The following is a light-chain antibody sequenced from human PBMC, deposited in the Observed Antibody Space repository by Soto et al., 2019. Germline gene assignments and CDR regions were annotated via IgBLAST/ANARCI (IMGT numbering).Light chain of an antibody. CDR2: EVS. V-gene: IGLV2-18*02. J-gene: IGLJ2*01. CDR1: SSDVGSYNR. Sequence: QSALTQPPSVSGSPGQSVTISCTGTSSDVGSYNRVSWYQQPPGTAPKLIIYEVSNRPSGVPDRFSGSKSGNTASLTISGLQAEDEADYYCSSYTSSSTLVFGGGTKLTGL. CDR3: SSYTSSSTLV.